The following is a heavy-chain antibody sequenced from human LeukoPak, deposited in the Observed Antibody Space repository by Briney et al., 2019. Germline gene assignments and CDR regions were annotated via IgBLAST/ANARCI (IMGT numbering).Heavy chain of an antibody. D-gene: IGHD2-2*01. Sequence: ASVKVSCKSSGYTFTSYDINWVRQATGQGLEWMGWMNPNSGNTGYAQKFQGRVTMTRNTSISTAYMELSSLRSEDTAVYYCASQGASTRLDAFDIWGQGTMVTVSS. CDR3: ASQGASTRLDAFDI. J-gene: IGHJ3*02. V-gene: IGHV1-8*01. CDR2: MNPNSGNT. CDR1: GYTFTSYD.